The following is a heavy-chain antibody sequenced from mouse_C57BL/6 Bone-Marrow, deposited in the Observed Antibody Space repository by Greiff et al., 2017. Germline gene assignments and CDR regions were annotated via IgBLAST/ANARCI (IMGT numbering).Heavy chain of an antibody. J-gene: IGHJ2*01. D-gene: IGHD2-3*01. CDR3: ARTYDGYQYYFDY. Sequence: QVQLQQSGAELVKPGASVKLSCKASGYTFTSYGISWVKQRTGQGLEWIGEIYPRSGNTYYNEKFKGKATLTADKSSSTAYMELRSLTSEDSAVYFCARTYDGYQYYFDYWGQGTTLTVSS. CDR2: IYPRSGNT. CDR1: GYTFTSYG. V-gene: IGHV1-81*01.